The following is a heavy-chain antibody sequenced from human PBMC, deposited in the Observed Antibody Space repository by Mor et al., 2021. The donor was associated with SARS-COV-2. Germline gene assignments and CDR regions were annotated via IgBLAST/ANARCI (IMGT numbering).Heavy chain of an antibody. J-gene: IGHJ4*02. V-gene: IGHV4-39*07. CDR3: ARDGVATGYFDY. D-gene: IGHD5-12*01. Sequence: WKGLEWVGTVYYSANTFYNPSLKGRVTISVDASKNQFSLKLSSVTAADTAVYYCARDGVATGYFDYWGQGALVTVSS. CDR2: VYYSANT.